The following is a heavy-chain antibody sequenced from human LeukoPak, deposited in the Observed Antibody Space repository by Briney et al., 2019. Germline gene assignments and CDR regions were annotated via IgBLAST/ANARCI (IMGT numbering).Heavy chain of an antibody. CDR1: GYTFTGYY. J-gene: IGHJ6*03. CDR2: INPNSGGT. D-gene: IGHD2-21*02. Sequence: ASVKVSCRASGYTFTGYYMHWVRQAPGQGLEWMGWINPNSGGTNYAQKFQGRVTMTRDTSISTAYMELSRLRSDDTAVYYCARVSDRDYYYYYMDVWGKGTTVTISS. V-gene: IGHV1-2*02. CDR3: ARVSDRDYYYYYMDV.